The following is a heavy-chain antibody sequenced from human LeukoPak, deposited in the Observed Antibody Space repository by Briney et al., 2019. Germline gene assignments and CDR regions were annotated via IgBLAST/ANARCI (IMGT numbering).Heavy chain of an antibody. J-gene: IGHJ4*02. CDR2: IYYSGST. CDR3: ASGYCSGGSCYQFDY. Sequence: SETLSLTCTVSGGSISSYYWSWIRQPPGKGLEWIGYIYYSGSTNYNPSLKSRVTISVDTSKNQFSLKLSSVTAADTAMYYCASGYCSGGSCYQFDYWGQGTLVTVSS. CDR1: GGSISSYY. V-gene: IGHV4-59*08. D-gene: IGHD2-15*01.